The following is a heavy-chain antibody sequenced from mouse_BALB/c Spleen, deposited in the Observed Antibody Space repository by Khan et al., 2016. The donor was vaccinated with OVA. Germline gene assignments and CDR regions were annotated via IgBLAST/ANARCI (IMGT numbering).Heavy chain of an antibody. CDR2: ISYSGSI. CDR3: ARTARIKY. J-gene: IGHJ2*01. CDR1: GYSITSGYG. V-gene: IGHV3-2*02. Sequence: EVELVESGPGLVKPSQSLSLTCTVTGYSITSGYGWNWIRQFPGNKLEWMGYISYSGSIYYNPSLKSRISITRDTSKNQLFLQLNSVTTEDTATYYCARTARIKYWGQGTTLTVSS. D-gene: IGHD1-2*01.